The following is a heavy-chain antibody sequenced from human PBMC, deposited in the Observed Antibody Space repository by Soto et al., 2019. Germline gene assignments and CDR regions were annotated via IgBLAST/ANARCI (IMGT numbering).Heavy chain of an antibody. CDR1: AYTFTNYG. CDR3: ARSGRSWNLRDFDS. J-gene: IGHJ4*01. V-gene: IGHV1-18*01. D-gene: IGHD6-13*01. Sequence: ASVKVPCKASAYTFTNYGLSWVRQAPGQVLEWMGWISAYNGNINYAQKFRGRVTMTTDTSTSSAYLEVRSLRSDDTAVYYCARSGRSWNLRDFDSSG. CDR2: ISAYNGNI.